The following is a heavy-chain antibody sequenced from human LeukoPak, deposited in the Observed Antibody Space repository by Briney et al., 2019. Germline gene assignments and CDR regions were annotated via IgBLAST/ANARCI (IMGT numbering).Heavy chain of an antibody. J-gene: IGHJ6*03. D-gene: IGHD3-10*01. CDR3: ARDSRKGFGELFGGYYYYYMDV. V-gene: IGHV4-4*07. CDR2: IYTSGST. CDR1: GGSISSYY. Sequence: SETLSLTCTVSGGSISSYYWSWIRQPAGKGLEWIGRIYTSGSTNYNPSLKSRVTMSVDTSKNQFSLKLGSVTAADTAVYYCARDSRKGFGELFGGYYYYYMDVWGKGTTVTISS.